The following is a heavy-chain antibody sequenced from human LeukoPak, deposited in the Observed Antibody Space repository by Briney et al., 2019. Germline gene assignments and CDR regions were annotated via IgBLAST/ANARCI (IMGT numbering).Heavy chain of an antibody. CDR2: IIPIFGTA. D-gene: IGHD5-18*01. J-gene: IGHJ3*02. CDR3: ARDQGSYGAFDI. CDR1: GGTFSSYA. V-gene: IGHV1-69*05. Sequence: SVKVSCKASGGTFSSYAISWVRQAPGQGLEWMGGIIPIFGTANYAQKFQGRVTMTRDMSTSTVYMELSSLRSEDTAVYYCARDQGSYGAFDIWGQGTMVTVSS.